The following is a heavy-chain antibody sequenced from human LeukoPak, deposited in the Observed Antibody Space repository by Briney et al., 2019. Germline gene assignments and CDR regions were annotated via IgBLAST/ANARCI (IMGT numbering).Heavy chain of an antibody. V-gene: IGHV4-34*01. CDR3: AGVVVTDAFDI. D-gene: IGHD2-21*02. CDR1: GGSFSGYY. CDR2: INHSGST. Sequence: SETLSLTCAVYGGSFSGYYWSWIRQPPGKGLEWIGEINHSGSTNYNPSLKSRVTISVDTSKNQFSLKLSSVTAADTAVYYCAGVVVTDAFDIWGQGTMVTVSS. J-gene: IGHJ3*02.